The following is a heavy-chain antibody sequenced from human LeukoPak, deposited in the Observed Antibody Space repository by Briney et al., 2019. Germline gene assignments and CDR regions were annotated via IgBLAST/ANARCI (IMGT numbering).Heavy chain of an antibody. D-gene: IGHD4-17*01. CDR3: ASLTTVTTVTG. Sequence: GGSLRLSCAASGFTFSSYGMHWVRQAPGKGLEWVAVISYDGSNKYYADSVKGRFTISRDNSKNTLYLQMNSLRAEDTAVYYCASLTTVTTVTGWGQGTLVTVSS. CDR1: GFTFSSYG. V-gene: IGHV3-30*03. CDR2: ISYDGSNK. J-gene: IGHJ4*02.